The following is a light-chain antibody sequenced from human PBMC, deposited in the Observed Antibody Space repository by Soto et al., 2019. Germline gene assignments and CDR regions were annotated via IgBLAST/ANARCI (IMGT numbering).Light chain of an antibody. Sequence: EILLTQSPGTLSLSPGERATLSCRASQSVPKNYLAWYQQEPGQAPRLLIYCPSSRATGIPDRFSGSGSGTDFTLTISRLEPEDFAVYYCHQYATSPQTFGQGTKVEIK. J-gene: IGKJ1*01. V-gene: IGKV3-20*01. CDR3: HQYATSPQT. CDR1: QSVPKNY. CDR2: CPS.